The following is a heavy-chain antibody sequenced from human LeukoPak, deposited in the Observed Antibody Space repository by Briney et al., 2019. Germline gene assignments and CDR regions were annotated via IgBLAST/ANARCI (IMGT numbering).Heavy chain of an antibody. D-gene: IGHD3-3*01. V-gene: IGHV1-2*06. J-gene: IGHJ6*03. CDR2: INPNSGGA. CDR3: ARSPERSGSKYYYYYMDV. Sequence: ASVKVSCKASGYTFTGYYMHWVRQAPGQGLEWMGRINPNSGGANYAQKFQGRVTMTRATSISTAYMELSRLRSEDTAVYYCARSPERSGSKYYYYYMDVWGKGTTVTVSS. CDR1: GYTFTGYY.